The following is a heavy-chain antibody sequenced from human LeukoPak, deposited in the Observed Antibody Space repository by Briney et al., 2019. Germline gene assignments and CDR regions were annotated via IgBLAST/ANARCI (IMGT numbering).Heavy chain of an antibody. D-gene: IGHD3-3*01. Sequence: GRSLRLSCAASGFTFGDYAMHWVRQAPGKGLEWVSGISWNSDSIGYADSVKGRFTISRDNAKNSLYLQMNSLRAEDTAVYYCARARRAYYDFWSGYPDYWGQGTLVTVSS. V-gene: IGHV3-9*01. J-gene: IGHJ4*02. CDR1: GFTFGDYA. CDR2: ISWNSDSI. CDR3: ARARRAYYDFWSGYPDY.